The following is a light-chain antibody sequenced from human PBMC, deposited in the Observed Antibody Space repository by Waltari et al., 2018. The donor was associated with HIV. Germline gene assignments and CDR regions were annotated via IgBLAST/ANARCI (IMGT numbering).Light chain of an antibody. CDR1: QSIRYN. CDR2: GAS. J-gene: IGKJ1*01. V-gene: IGKV3-15*01. Sequence: EVVMTQSPATLSVSPGERATLSCRARQSIRYNLAWYQQKPGQAPRLLIYGASTRLTDIPARFSGSGSGTEFTLTISSLQSEDFAVYYCQQYDDWPRTFGQGTQVDIK. CDR3: QQYDDWPRT.